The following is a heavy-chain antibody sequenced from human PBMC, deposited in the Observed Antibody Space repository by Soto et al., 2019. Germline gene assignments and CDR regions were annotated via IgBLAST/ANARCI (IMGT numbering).Heavy chain of an antibody. D-gene: IGHD7-27*01. CDR1: GYTFSSYD. CDR2: MNPTSGNT. J-gene: IGHJ6*02. CDR3: TRIDLTGGKAFYYFGMDV. V-gene: IGHV1-8*01. Sequence: PGASVKVSCKASGYTFSSYDINWVRQATGQGLEWMGWMNPTSGNTGYAQKFQGRVTMTRNTSISTAYMELSSLRSEDTAVYFCTRIDLTGGKAFYYFGMDVWGQGTTVTVSS.